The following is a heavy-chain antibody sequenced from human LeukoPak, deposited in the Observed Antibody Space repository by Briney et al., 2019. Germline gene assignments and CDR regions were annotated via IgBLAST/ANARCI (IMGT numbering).Heavy chain of an antibody. CDR2: TNHSGST. J-gene: IGHJ4*02. CDR3: ARGSSYCTNGVCYLGSFDY. CDR1: GGSFSGYY. Sequence: SETLSLTCAVYGGSFSGYYWSWIRQPPGKGLEWIGETNHSGSTNYNPSLKSRVTISVDTSKNQFSLKLSSVTAADTAVYYCARGSSYCTNGVCYLGSFDYWGQGTLVAVSS. D-gene: IGHD2-8*01. V-gene: IGHV4-34*01.